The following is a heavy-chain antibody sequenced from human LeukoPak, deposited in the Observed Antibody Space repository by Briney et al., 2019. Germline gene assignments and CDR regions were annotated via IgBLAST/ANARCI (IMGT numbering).Heavy chain of an antibody. V-gene: IGHV4-4*07. J-gene: IGHJ4*02. CDR1: GGSIKNYF. CDR2: IYTTGST. CDR3: ARVGGSYRGRYYFDY. D-gene: IGHD1-26*01. Sequence: SETLSLTCTVSGGSIKNYFWSWIRQPAGRGLEWIGRIYTTGSTNYNPSLKSRVTMSVDTSKNQVSLRLNSVTAADTAVYYCARVGGSYRGRYYFDYWGQGTLVTVSS.